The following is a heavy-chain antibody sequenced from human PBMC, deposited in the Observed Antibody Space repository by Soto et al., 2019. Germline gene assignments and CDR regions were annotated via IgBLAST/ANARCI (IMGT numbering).Heavy chain of an antibody. V-gene: IGHV3-21*01. D-gene: IGHD6-13*01. CDR2: ISSSSSYI. CDR3: ARPRPAIAAF. Sequence: EVQLVESGGGLVKPGGSLRLSCAASGFTFSTYSMNWVRQAPGKGLEWVSSISSSSSYIYYADSVKGRFTISRDNAKNSLYLQMNILRAEDTAVYYYARPRPAIAAFWGQGTLVTVSS. CDR1: GFTFSTYS. J-gene: IGHJ4*02.